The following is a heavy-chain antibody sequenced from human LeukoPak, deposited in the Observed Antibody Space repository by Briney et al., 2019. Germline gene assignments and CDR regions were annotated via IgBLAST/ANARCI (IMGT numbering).Heavy chain of an antibody. CDR3: ASFDYGGNEGFDY. Sequence: SETLSLTCTVSGGSISSYYWSWIRQPPGKGLEWIGYIYYSGSTNYNPSLKSRVTISVDTSKNQFSLKLSSVTAADTAVYYRASFDYGGNEGFDYWGQGTLVTVSS. CDR1: GGSISSYY. J-gene: IGHJ4*02. CDR2: IYYSGST. V-gene: IGHV4-59*01. D-gene: IGHD4-23*01.